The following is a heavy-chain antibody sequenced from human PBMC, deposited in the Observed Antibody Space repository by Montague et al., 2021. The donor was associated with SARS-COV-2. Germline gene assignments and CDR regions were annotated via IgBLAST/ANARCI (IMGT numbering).Heavy chain of an antibody. CDR1: GASISSYH. CDR2: IFYSGKT. J-gene: IGHJ6*02. CDR3: ANFRRTYVLFGTRNYGMDL. V-gene: IGHV4-59*01. D-gene: IGHD2-21*01. Sequence: SETLSLTCTVSGASISSYHWTWIRQPPGRGLQWIGYIFYSGKTYYNPSLQSRVTISVDTSKNHFTLRLSSVTAADTAVYYCANFRRTYVLFGTRNYGMDLWGQGTTVTVSS.